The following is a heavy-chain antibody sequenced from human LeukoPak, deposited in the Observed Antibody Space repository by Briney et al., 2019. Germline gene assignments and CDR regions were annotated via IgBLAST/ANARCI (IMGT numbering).Heavy chain of an antibody. J-gene: IGHJ3*02. Sequence: GGSLRLSCAASGFTFSSYAMHWVRQAPGKGLEWVAVISYDGSNKYYADSVKGRFTISRDNSKNTLYLQMNSLRAEDTAVYYCARRGRAAHAFDIWGQGTMVTVSS. CDR2: ISYDGSNK. CDR3: ARRGRAAHAFDI. V-gene: IGHV3-30*04. CDR1: GFTFSSYA. D-gene: IGHD6-6*01.